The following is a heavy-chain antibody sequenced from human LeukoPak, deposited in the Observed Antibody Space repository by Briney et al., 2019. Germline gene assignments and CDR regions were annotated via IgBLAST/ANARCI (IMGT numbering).Heavy chain of an antibody. CDR2: ISAYNGNT. J-gene: IGHJ4*02. CDR1: GYTFTSYG. Sequence: ASVKVSCKASGYTFTSYGISWVRQAPGQGLEWMGWISAYNGNTNYAQKLQGRVTMTTDTSTSTAYMELSSLRSDDTAVYYCARDAGGGSQLWYPGGPDGYWGQGTLVTVSS. CDR3: ARDAGGGSQLWYPGGPDGY. D-gene: IGHD5-18*01. V-gene: IGHV1-18*01.